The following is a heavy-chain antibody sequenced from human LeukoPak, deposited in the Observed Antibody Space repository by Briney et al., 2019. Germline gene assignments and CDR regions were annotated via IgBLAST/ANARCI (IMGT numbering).Heavy chain of an antibody. D-gene: IGHD6-13*01. J-gene: IGHJ3*02. CDR2: ISSTSSHT. CDR3: ARLGGGHSSSWYDAFDI. V-gene: IGHV3-21*01. CDR1: GFTFSIRE. Sequence: GGSLRLSCEASGFTFSIREMNWVRQAPGKGLEWVSSISSTSSHTYYADSLEGRFTISRDNAKNSLYLQMNSLRAEDTAVYYCARLGGGHSSSWYDAFDIWGQGTMVTVSS.